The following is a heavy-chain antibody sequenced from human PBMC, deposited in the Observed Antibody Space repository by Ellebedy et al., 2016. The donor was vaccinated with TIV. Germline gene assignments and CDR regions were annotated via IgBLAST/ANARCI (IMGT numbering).Heavy chain of an antibody. Sequence: GGSLRLSXVASGFTFSNYAMSWVRQAPGKGLEWVSGIRGSGDRTYYADSVKGRFTISRDDPKNTLYLQMNSLRAEDTAIYYCAKELTSRDVLHPMDVWGPGTTVTVSS. CDR1: GFTFSNYA. V-gene: IGHV3-23*01. CDR2: IRGSGDRT. CDR3: AKELTSRDVLHPMDV. J-gene: IGHJ6*02. D-gene: IGHD2-2*01.